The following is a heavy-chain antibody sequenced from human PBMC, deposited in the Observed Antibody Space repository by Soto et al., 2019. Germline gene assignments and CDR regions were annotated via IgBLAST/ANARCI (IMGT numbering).Heavy chain of an antibody. CDR3: ARPAGRLANWFDP. J-gene: IGHJ5*02. V-gene: IGHV1-46*01. CDR2: INPSGGST. CDR1: GYTFTDYR. D-gene: IGHD6-6*01. Sequence: QVQLVQSGVEVKKPGASVKVSCKASGYTFTDYRMIWVRQAPGQGLEWMGIINPSGGSTNYAPNFQGRVTLTRDSFTSTVYIELSNLRSEDTAVYYCARPAGRLANWFDPWGQGTLVTVSS.